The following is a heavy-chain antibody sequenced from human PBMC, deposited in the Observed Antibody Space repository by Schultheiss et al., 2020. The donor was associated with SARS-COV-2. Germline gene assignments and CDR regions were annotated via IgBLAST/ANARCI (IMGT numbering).Heavy chain of an antibody. J-gene: IGHJ5*02. CDR2: ISATSPII. Sequence: GESLKISCEASGFSFSSYSMHWVRQAPGKGLEWVAYISATSPIIQYAESVRGRFTISRDNAKNSLYLQMNSLRAEDTAVYYCARSGKPYSSGWYWDNWFDPWGQGTLVTVSS. D-gene: IGHD6-19*01. V-gene: IGHV3-48*01. CDR3: ARSGKPYSSGWYWDNWFDP. CDR1: GFSFSSYS.